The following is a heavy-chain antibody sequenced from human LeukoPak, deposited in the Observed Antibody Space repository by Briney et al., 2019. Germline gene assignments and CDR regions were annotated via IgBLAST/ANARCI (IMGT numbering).Heavy chain of an antibody. V-gene: IGHV3-66*02. CDR3: ARVGCDFWSGSCDYYYYYMDV. Sequence: SGGSLRLSCAASGFTVSSNYMSWVRQAPGKGLEWVSVIYSGGSTYYADSVKGRFTISRDNSKNTLYLQMNSLRAEDTAVYYCARVGCDFWSGSCDYYYYYMDVWGKGTTVTVSS. CDR1: GFTVSSNY. D-gene: IGHD3-3*01. J-gene: IGHJ6*03. CDR2: IYSGGST.